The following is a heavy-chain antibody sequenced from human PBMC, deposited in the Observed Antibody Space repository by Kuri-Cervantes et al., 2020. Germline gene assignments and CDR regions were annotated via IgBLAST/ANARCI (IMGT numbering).Heavy chain of an antibody. D-gene: IGHD6-19*01. Sequence: GGSLRLSCAASGFTFSSSWMHWVRQTPGKGLEWVAVISYDGSNKYYADSVKGRFTISRDNSKNTLYLQMNSLGAEDTAVYYCARGAYSSGWYSDYYFDLWGRGTLVTVSS. CDR1: GFTFSSSW. J-gene: IGHJ2*01. CDR3: ARGAYSSGWYSDYYFDL. V-gene: IGHV3-30*03. CDR2: ISYDGSNK.